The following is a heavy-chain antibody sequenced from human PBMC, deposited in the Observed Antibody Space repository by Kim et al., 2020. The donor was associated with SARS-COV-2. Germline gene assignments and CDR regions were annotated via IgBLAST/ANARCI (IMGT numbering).Heavy chain of an antibody. Sequence: GGSLRLSCAASGFTFSSYAMHWVRQAPGKGLEWVAVISYDGSNKYYADSVKDRFTISRDNSKNTLYLQMNSLRAEDTAVYYCARDPRRYYYDSSGRFDYCGQGPLGTVSS. CDR1: GFTFSSYA. CDR3: ARDPRRYYYDSSGRFDY. CDR2: ISYDGSNK. J-gene: IGHJ4*02. V-gene: IGHV3-30*04. D-gene: IGHD3-22*01.